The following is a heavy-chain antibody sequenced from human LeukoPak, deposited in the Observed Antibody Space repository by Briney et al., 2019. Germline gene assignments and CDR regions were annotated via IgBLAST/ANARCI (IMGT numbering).Heavy chain of an antibody. J-gene: IGHJ3*02. V-gene: IGHV1-2*02. CDR2: INPNSGGT. CDR1: GYTFTGYY. CDR3: ARVSYDYVWGSYRYTRVFDI. Sequence: ASVKVSCKASGYTFTGYYMHWARQAPGQGLEWMGWINPNSGGTNYAQKFQGRVTMTRDTSISTAYMELSRLRSDDTAVYYCARVSYDYVWGSYRYTRVFDIWGQGTMVTVSS. D-gene: IGHD3-16*02.